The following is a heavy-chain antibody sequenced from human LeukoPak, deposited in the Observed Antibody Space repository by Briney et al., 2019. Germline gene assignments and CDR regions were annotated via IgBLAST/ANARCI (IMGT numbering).Heavy chain of an antibody. V-gene: IGHV4-39*07. J-gene: IGHJ4*02. Sequence: PSETLSLTCTVSGGSISSRPYYWGWVRQPPGKGLEWIGTISYSGTTYYSPSLKSRVTISLDTSQNQFSLKLTSVTPADTAVDYCAKTAKYYYGSETYYFFEYWGQGTLVTVSS. CDR1: GGSISSRPYY. D-gene: IGHD3-10*01. CDR2: ISYSGTT. CDR3: AKTAKYYYGSETYYFFEY.